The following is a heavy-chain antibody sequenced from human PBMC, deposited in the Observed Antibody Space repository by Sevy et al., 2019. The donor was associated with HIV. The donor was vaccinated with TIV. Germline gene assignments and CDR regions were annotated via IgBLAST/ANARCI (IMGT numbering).Heavy chain of an antibody. CDR3: ARQYCSGGSCYQFSNYYYYGMDV. Sequence: SETLSLTCTVSGGSISSSSYYWGWIRQPPGKGLEWIGSIYYSWSTYYDPSLKSRVTISVDTSKNQFSLKLSSVTAADTAVYYCARQYCSGGSCYQFSNYYYYGMDVWGQGTTVTVSS. CDR1: GGSISSSSYY. D-gene: IGHD2-15*01. V-gene: IGHV4-39*01. J-gene: IGHJ6*02. CDR2: IYYSWST.